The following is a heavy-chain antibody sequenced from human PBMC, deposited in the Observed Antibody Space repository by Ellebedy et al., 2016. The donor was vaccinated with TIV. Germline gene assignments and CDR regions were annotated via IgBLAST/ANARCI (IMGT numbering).Heavy chain of an antibody. CDR1: GYTLTELS. D-gene: IGHD3-22*01. V-gene: IGHV1-24*01. Sequence: AASVKVSCKVSGYTLTELSMHWVRQAPGKGLEWMGGFDPEAGETIYAQKFQARVTMTEDTSTDTAYMVLSSLRSEETAVYYCATTYYYDTSGYYERDFDYWGQGTLVTVSS. CDR2: FDPEAGET. CDR3: ATTYYYDTSGYYERDFDY. J-gene: IGHJ4*02.